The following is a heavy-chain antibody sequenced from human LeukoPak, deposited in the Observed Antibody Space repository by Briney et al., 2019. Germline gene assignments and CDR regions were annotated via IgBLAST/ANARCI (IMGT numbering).Heavy chain of an antibody. J-gene: IGHJ4*02. CDR1: GFAFKTYS. V-gene: IGHV3-33*01. CDR2: IRPDGSNE. CDR3: ARELAV. Sequence: PGRALRLSCEAAGFAFKTYSMHWVRQAPGKGLEWVAAIRPDGSNEYYANSVKGRFFISRDSSKNTLYLQMNSLRVDDTAVYYCARELAVWGQGTLVTVSS.